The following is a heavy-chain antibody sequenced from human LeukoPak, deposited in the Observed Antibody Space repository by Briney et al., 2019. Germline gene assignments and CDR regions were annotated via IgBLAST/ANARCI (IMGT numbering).Heavy chain of an antibody. Sequence: PGRSLRLSCAASGFTFSSYAMHWVRQAPGKGLEWVAVISYDGSNKYYADSVKGRFTISRDNSKNTLYLQTNSLRAEDTAVYYCASVGDYDILTGYPIDYWGQGTLVTVSS. D-gene: IGHD3-9*01. CDR1: GFTFSSYA. V-gene: IGHV3-30*04. CDR3: ASVGDYDILTGYPIDY. J-gene: IGHJ4*02. CDR2: ISYDGSNK.